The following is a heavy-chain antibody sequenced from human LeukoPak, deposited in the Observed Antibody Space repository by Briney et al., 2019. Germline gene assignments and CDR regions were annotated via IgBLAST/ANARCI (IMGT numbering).Heavy chain of an antibody. CDR2: ITASGGNT. V-gene: IGHV3-23*01. Sequence: GGSLRLSCAASGFTFTDSAMSWVRQAPGKGLEWVSFITASGGNTFYADSVKGRFTISRDNSKNTLYLQMNSLTAEDTAVYYCAKHLGATPSYYFDYWGQGTLVTVSS. J-gene: IGHJ4*02. CDR1: GFTFTDSA. D-gene: IGHD1-26*01. CDR3: AKHLGATPSYYFDY.